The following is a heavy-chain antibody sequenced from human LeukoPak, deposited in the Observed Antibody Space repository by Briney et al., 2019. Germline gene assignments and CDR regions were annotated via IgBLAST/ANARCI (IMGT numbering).Heavy chain of an antibody. CDR2: INHSGST. D-gene: IGHD6-19*01. CDR1: GGSFSGYY. J-gene: IGHJ4*02. Sequence: SETLSLTCAVYGGSFSGYYWSWIRQPPGKGLEGIGEINHSGSTNYNPSLKSRVTISVDTSKNQFSLKLSSVTAADTAVHYCARHYPLAVAEFDYWGQGTLVTVSS. V-gene: IGHV4-34*01. CDR3: ARHYPLAVAEFDY.